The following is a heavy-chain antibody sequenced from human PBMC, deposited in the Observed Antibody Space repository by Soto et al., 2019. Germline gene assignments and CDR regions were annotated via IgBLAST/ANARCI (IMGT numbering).Heavy chain of an antibody. V-gene: IGHV4-38-2*01. J-gene: IGHJ5*02. CDR3: ARGRGYSSQNFSDP. CDR1: AFSINSRYY. CDR2: TYHSGST. D-gene: IGHD6-25*01. Sequence: PSETLSLTCGVSAFSINSRYYCGWLRQPPGKRLEWIGTTYHSGSTFYNPSLKSRVTISVDTSKNQFSLKVTSVTAADSAVYYCARGRGYSSQNFSDPWGQGIRVTVSS.